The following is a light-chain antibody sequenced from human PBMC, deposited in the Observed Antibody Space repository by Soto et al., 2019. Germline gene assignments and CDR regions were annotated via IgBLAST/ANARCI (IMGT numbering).Light chain of an antibody. Sequence: QSVLTQPPSVSGAPGQRVTISCTGSSSNIGAGYDVHWYQQLPGTAPKLLIYGNSNRPSGVPDRFSGSKSGTSASLAITGLRDGDEADYYCQSYDSSLSGWVFAGGTKLTVL. V-gene: IGLV1-40*01. J-gene: IGLJ3*02. CDR3: QSYDSSLSGWV. CDR1: SSNIGAGYD. CDR2: GNS.